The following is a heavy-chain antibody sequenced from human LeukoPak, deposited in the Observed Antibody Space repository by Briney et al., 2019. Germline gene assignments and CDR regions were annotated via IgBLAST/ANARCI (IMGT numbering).Heavy chain of an antibody. CDR1: GFTFSSYE. D-gene: IGHD6-13*01. CDR3: ARSTSYSAAVGTPDNAFDI. CDR2: ISSSGSTI. V-gene: IGHV3-48*03. J-gene: IGHJ3*02. Sequence: GGSLRLSCAASGFTFSSYEMNWVRQAPGKGLEWVSYISSSGSTIYYADSVEGRITVSRDNAKNSLYLQMNSLRAEDTAVYYCARSTSYSAAVGTPDNAFDIWGQGTMVTVSS.